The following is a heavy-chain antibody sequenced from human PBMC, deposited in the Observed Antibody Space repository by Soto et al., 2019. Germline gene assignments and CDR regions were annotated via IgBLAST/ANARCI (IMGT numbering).Heavy chain of an antibody. CDR2: ISAYNGNT. Sequence: ASVKVSCKASGYTFTSYGISWVRQPPGQGLEWMGWISAYNGNTNYAQKLQGRVTMTTDTSTSTAYMELRSLRSDDTAVYYCARDPGLPTMVQYYYCGMDVWGKGTKLTVS. CDR3: ARDPGLPTMVQYYYCGMDV. D-gene: IGHD3-10*01. V-gene: IGHV1-18*04. J-gene: IGHJ6*04. CDR1: GYTFTSYG.